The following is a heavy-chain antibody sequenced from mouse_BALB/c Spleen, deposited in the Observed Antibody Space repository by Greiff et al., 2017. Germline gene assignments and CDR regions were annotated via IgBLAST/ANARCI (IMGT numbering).Heavy chain of an antibody. CDR1: GYTFTSYW. D-gene: IGHD2-14*01. Sequence: QVQLQQSGAELARPGASVKLSCKASGYTFTSYWMQWVKQRPGQGLEWIGAIYPGDGDTRYTQKFKGKATLTADKSSSTAYMQLSSLASEDSAVYYCARVYRSPAMDYWGQGTSVTVSS. CDR3: ARVYRSPAMDY. CDR2: IYPGDGDT. J-gene: IGHJ4*01. V-gene: IGHV1-87*01.